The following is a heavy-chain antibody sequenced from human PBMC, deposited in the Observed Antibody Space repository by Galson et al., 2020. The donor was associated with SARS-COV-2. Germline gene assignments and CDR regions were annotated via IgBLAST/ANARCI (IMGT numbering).Heavy chain of an antibody. J-gene: IGHJ4*02. CDR3: AKAFVPYSSSWSEDYFDY. D-gene: IGHD6-13*01. CDR1: GFTFSSYG. V-gene: IGHV3-30*18. CDR2: ISYDGSNK. Sequence: TGGSLRLSCAASGFTFSSYGMHWVRQAPGKGLEWVAVISYDGSNKYYADSVKGRFTISRDNSKNTLYLQMNSLRAEDTAVYYCAKAFVPYSSSWSEDYFDYWGQGTLVTVSS.